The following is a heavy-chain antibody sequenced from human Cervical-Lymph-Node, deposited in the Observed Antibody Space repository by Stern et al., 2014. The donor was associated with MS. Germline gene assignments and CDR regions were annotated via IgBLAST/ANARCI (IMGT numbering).Heavy chain of an antibody. CDR3: ARDRMVRGVIGYYYYGMDV. CDR2: IIPILGIA. V-gene: IGHV1-69*09. J-gene: IGHJ6*02. D-gene: IGHD3-10*01. CDR1: GGTFSSYA. Sequence: QVQLVQSGAEVKKPGSSVKVSCKASGGTFSSYAISWVRQAPGQGLEWMGRIIPILGIANYAQKFQGRVTITADKSTSTAYMELSSLRSEDTAVYYCARDRMVRGVIGYYYYGMDVWGQGTTVTVSS.